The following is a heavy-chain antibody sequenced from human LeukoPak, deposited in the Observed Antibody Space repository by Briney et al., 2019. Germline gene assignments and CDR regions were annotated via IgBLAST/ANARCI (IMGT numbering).Heavy chain of an antibody. CDR3: ARGRITMVRGVLDY. J-gene: IGHJ4*02. CDR2: INHSGST. D-gene: IGHD3-10*01. V-gene: IGHV4-34*01. Sequence: SETLSLTCAVYGGSFSGYYSSWIRQPPGKGLEWIGEINHSGSTNYNPSLKSRVTISVDTSKNQFTLKLSSVTAADTAVYYCARGRITMVRGVLDYWGQGTLVSVSS. CDR1: GGSFSGYY.